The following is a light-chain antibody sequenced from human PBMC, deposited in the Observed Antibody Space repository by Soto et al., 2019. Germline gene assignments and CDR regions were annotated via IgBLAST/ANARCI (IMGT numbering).Light chain of an antibody. J-gene: IGKJ2*01. CDR3: QQYGSLPMHT. CDR2: GAS. Sequence: EIVLTQSPATLSLSPGERATLSCRASQGVSSSYLAWYQQKPGQAPRLLICGASGSATGIPDRLSGSGSGTDFTLTTSRLEHHDFSVYYCQQYGSLPMHTFGQGTKLEIK. CDR1: QGVSSSY. V-gene: IGKV3-20*01.